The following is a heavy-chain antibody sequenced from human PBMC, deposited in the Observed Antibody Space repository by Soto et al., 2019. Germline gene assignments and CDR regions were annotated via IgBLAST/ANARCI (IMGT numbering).Heavy chain of an antibody. V-gene: IGHV1-69*13. CDR2: IIPIFGTA. D-gene: IGHD6-19*01. CDR1: GGTFSSYA. J-gene: IGHJ4*02. Sequence: SVKVSCKASGGTFSSYAISWVRQAPGQGLEWMGGIIPIFGTANYAQKFQGRVTITADESTSTAYMELSRLRSEDTAVYYCARDRIAVAGTEFDYWGQGTLVTVSS. CDR3: ARDRIAVAGTEFDY.